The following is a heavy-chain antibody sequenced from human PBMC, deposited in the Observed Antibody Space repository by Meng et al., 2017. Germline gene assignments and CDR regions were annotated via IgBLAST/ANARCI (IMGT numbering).Heavy chain of an antibody. CDR3: ARDGGGYYFWETGYNWFDP. CDR1: GFTFSSYA. J-gene: IGHJ5*02. D-gene: IGHD3-22*01. CDR2: ISGSGGST. Sequence: GESLKISCAASGFTFSSYAMSWVRQAPGKGLEWFSAISGSGGSTYYADSVKGRFTISRDNSKNTLYLQMNSLRAEDTAVYYCARDGGGYYFWETGYNWFDPWAQGPLDTFSS. V-gene: IGHV3-23*01.